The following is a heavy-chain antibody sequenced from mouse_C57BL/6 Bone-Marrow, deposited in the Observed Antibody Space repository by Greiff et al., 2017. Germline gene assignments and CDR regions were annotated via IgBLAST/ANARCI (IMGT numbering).Heavy chain of an antibody. Sequence: QVQLQQSGAELVRPGASVTLSCKASGYTFTDYEMHWVKQTPVHGLEWIGAIDPETGGTAYNQKFKGKAILTADKSSSTAYMELRSLTSEDSAVDYCTRLLWLRRKGFAYWGQGTLVTVSA. CDR3: TRLLWLRRKGFAY. CDR1: GYTFTDYE. CDR2: IDPETGGT. V-gene: IGHV1-15*01. D-gene: IGHD2-2*01. J-gene: IGHJ3*01.